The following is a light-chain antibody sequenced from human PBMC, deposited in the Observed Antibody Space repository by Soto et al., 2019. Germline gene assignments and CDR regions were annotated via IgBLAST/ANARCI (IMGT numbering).Light chain of an antibody. V-gene: IGKV3D-15*01. CDR3: QQYNTWPPPSES. CDR1: QTVNNN. CDR2: AAY. Sequence: IVMTQSPATLSVSPGERATLSCRASQTVNNNLAWYQQRPGQAPRLLISAAYTRATGVPARFSGSGSGTEFSLTISSLQYEDFAVYYCQQYNTWPPPSESVGPGTKVDVK. J-gene: IGKJ3*01.